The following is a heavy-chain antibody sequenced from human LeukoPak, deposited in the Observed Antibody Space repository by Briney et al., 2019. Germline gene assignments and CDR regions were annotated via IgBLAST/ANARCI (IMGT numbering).Heavy chain of an antibody. J-gene: IGHJ4*02. CDR2: IPYRGST. Sequence: PSETLSLTCTVSGDSISSNNYSWASIRQPPGKRLEWIESIPYRGSTYYNPALKSRVTMSVDTSKSQFSLKVSSVTAADTAVYYCTRGYGSGFAYWGQGTLVTVSS. V-gene: IGHV4-39*07. CDR3: TRGYGSGFAY. CDR1: GDSISSNNYS. D-gene: IGHD3-10*01.